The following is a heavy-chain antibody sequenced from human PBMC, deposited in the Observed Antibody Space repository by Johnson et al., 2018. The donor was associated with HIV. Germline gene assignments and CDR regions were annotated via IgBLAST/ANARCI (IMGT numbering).Heavy chain of an antibody. CDR2: ISYDGSNK. J-gene: IGHJ3*02. CDR3: ARETRDDALDI. CDR1: GFTFSSYA. D-gene: IGHD4-11*01. V-gene: IGHV3-30*04. Sequence: QVQLVESGGGVVQPGRSLRLSCVASGFTFSSYAMHWVRQAPGKGLEWVAVISYDGSNKYYADSVKGLFTVSRDNPKNSFYLQMNSLRADDTAVYYCARETRDDALDIWGQGTMVTVSS.